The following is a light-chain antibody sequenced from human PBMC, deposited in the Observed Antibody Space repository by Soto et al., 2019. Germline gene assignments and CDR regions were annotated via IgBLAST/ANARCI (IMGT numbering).Light chain of an antibody. CDR3: SSYAGSNIFYV. CDR1: SSGVGGYNY. Sequence: QSVLTQPPSASGSPGQSVTISCTGTSSGVGGYNYVSWYQQHPGKAPKLMIYEVSKRPSGVPDRFSGSKSGNTASLTVSGLQAEDEADYYCSSYAGSNIFYVFGTG. V-gene: IGLV2-8*01. CDR2: EVS. J-gene: IGLJ1*01.